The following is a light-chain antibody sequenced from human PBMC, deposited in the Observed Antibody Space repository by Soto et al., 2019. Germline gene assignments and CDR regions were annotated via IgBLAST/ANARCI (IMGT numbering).Light chain of an antibody. CDR1: QSVSSRY. CDR3: HQYGSSPPYT. CDR2: GAS. V-gene: IGKV3-20*01. J-gene: IGKJ2*01. Sequence: EIVLTQSPGTLSLSPGERATLSCRASQSVSSRYLAWYQQKPGQAPRHLMYGASSRATGIPDRLTGSESGTDFTLTIIIREPEGCAVYYCHQYGSSPPYTFGQGTKLEIK.